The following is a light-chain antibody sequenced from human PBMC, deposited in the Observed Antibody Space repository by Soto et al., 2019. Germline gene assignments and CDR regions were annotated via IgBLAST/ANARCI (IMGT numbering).Light chain of an antibody. CDR2: DAS. V-gene: IGKV1-5*01. Sequence: DIQMTHPPSTVSATIGDRVTITCRASQNINNWIAWYQQKPGKAPKFLIYDASTLESGVPSRFSGSGFGTEFSLTISSLQPDDFGSYSCQLMRRFCQVTKVAIK. CDR3: QLMRR. CDR1: QNINNW. J-gene: IGKJ1*01.